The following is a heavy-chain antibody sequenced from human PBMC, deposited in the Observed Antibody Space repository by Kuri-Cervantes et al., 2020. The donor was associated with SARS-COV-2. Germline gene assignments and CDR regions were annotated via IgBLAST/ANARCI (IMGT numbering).Heavy chain of an antibody. CDR3: AKPSSSSLNYYYYMDV. Sequence: GGSLRLSCAASGFTFSSYAMSWARQAPGKGLEWVSAISGSGGSTYYADSVKGRFTISRDNSKNTLYLQMNSLRAEDTAVYYCAKPSSSSLNYYYYMDVWGKGTTVTVSS. CDR2: ISGSGGST. V-gene: IGHV3-23*01. D-gene: IGHD6-6*01. J-gene: IGHJ6*03. CDR1: GFTFSSYA.